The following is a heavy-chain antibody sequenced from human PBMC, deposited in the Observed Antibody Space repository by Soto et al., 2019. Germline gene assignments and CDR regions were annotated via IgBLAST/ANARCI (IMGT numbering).Heavy chain of an antibody. J-gene: IGHJ5*02. Sequence: QVQLVQSGAEVKKPGASVKVSCKASGYIFTNYDINWVRQATGQGLEYLGWINPNSGNTGYVQKFQGRVTMTRNTAXXTAYMELNSLRSEDTAVYYCARGIKYGAYSRWFDPWGQGTLVTVSS. CDR3: ARGIKYGAYSRWFDP. D-gene: IGHD4-17*01. CDR1: GYIFTNYD. V-gene: IGHV1-8*01. CDR2: INPNSGNT.